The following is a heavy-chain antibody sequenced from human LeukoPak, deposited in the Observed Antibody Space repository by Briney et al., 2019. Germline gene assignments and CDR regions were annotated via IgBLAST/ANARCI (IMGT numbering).Heavy chain of an antibody. V-gene: IGHV3-66*01. Sequence: PGGSLRLSCAASGFTVSSNYMSWVRQAPGMGLEWVSVIYSGSTTYYADSVKDRFTISRDSSKNTLYLQMNKLRADDTAVYYCARAKDSGLFFPYWGQGALVTVSS. J-gene: IGHJ4*02. CDR3: ARAKDSGLFFPY. CDR2: IYSGSTT. CDR1: GFTVSSNY. D-gene: IGHD6-25*01.